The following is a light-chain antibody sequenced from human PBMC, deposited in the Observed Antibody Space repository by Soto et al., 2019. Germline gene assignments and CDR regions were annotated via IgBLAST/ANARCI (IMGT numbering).Light chain of an antibody. Sequence: QSALSQPASVSGSPGQTITISCTGTSTDVGGYNAVSWYQHHPGKAPKLIIYEVTHRPSGVSDRFSASKSGNTASLTISGLQAEDEADYYCNSFRVSHLYVFXTGTNVTVL. J-gene: IGLJ1*01. CDR2: EVT. CDR3: NSFRVSHLYV. CDR1: STDVGGYNA. V-gene: IGLV2-14*01.